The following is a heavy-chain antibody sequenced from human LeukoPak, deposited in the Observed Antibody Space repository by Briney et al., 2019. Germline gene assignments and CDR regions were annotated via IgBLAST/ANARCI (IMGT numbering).Heavy chain of an antibody. CDR1: GFTFSSYA. D-gene: IGHD6-19*01. CDR3: ARVGPQPYSSGWSLDY. CDR2: ISYDGSNK. V-gene: IGHV3-30-3*01. Sequence: PGGSLRLSCAASGFTFSSYAMHWVRQAPGKGLEWVAVISYDGSNKYYADSVKGRFTISRDNSKNTLYLQMNSLRAEDTAVYYCARVGPQPYSSGWSLDYWGQGTLVTVSS. J-gene: IGHJ4*02.